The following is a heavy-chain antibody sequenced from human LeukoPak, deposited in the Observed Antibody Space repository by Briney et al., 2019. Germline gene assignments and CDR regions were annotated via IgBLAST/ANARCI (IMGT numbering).Heavy chain of an antibody. CDR3: ARVNPSITGQFYYFDY. CDR2: INHSGST. J-gene: IGHJ4*02. Sequence: PSETLSLTCAVYGGSFSGYYWSWIRQPPGKGLEWIGEINHSGSTNYNPSLKSRVTISVDTSKNHFSLKLSSVTAADTAVYYCARVNPSITGQFYYFDYWGQGTPVTVSS. D-gene: IGHD1-20*01. V-gene: IGHV4-34*01. CDR1: GGSFSGYY.